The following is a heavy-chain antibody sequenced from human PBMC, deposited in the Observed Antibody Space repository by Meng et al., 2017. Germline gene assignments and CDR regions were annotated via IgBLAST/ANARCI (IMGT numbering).Heavy chain of an antibody. Sequence: GQVRQSGAELKKSGASVKVSCKAYGWTFTSYAMDWVRQAPGQRYEWMGWINAANGNTKDSKKFQGRVTITRDTSASTAYMELSSLRSEDTAVYYCARNIDYWGQGTLVTVSS. CDR2: INAANGNT. CDR1: GWTFTSYA. V-gene: IGHV1-3*01. J-gene: IGHJ4*02. CDR3: ARNIDY.